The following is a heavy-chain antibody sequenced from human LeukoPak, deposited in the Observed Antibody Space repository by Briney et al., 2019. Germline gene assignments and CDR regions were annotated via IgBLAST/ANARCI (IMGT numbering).Heavy chain of an antibody. J-gene: IGHJ4*02. V-gene: IGHV4-39*01. Sequence: SETLSLTCTVSGGSISSNSNYWAWIRQPPGRGLEWIGSISYGGSTHYSPSLESRVTISVDTSKNQFSLNLSSVTAADTAVYYCARQALWFFDHWGQGTLVTVSS. CDR3: ARQALWFFDH. CDR2: ISYGGST. D-gene: IGHD2-21*01. CDR1: GGSISSNSNY.